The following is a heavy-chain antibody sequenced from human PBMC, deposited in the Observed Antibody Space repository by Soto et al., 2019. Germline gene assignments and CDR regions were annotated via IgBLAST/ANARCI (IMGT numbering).Heavy chain of an antibody. D-gene: IGHD1-26*01. J-gene: IGHJ6*02. CDR3: AKGAGDRLSLGMDV. Sequence: GGSLRLSCAASGFSISDYGMEWVRQAPGKGLEWVALISYDGSNTYYADSVKGRFTISRDNSKDTLLLQMTGLRREDTAVYYRAKGAGDRLSLGMDVWGQGTTVTVSS. CDR2: ISYDGSNT. V-gene: IGHV3-30*18. CDR1: GFSISDYG.